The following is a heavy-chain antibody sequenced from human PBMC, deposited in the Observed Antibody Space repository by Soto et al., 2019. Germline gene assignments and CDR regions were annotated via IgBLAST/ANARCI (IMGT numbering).Heavy chain of an antibody. J-gene: IGHJ3*02. D-gene: IGHD3-10*01. CDR3: ARVTMDDAFDI. CDR1: GYTFTGYY. Sequence: ASVKVSCKASGYTFTGYYMHWVRQAPGQGLEWMGWINPNSGGTNYTQKFQGRVTVTRDTSISTAYMELSRLRSDDTAVYYCARVTMDDAFDIWGQGTMVTVSS. V-gene: IGHV1-2*02. CDR2: INPNSGGT.